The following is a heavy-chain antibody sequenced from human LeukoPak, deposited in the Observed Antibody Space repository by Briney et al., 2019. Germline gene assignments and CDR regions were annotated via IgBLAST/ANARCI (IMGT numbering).Heavy chain of an antibody. V-gene: IGHV1-2*02. CDR2: INPNSGGT. CDR1: GYTFTGYY. J-gene: IGHJ4*02. CDR3: ARVSLSTLGYCSSTSCSYFDY. D-gene: IGHD2-2*01. Sequence: ASVKVSCKASGYTFTGYYMHWVRQAPGQGLEWMGWINPNSGGTNYAQKFQGRATMTRDTSISTAYMELSRLRSDDTAVYYCARVSLSTLGYCSSTSCSYFDYWGQGTLVTVSS.